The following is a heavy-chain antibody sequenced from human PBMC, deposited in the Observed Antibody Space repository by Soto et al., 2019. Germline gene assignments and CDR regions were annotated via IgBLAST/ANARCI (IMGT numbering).Heavy chain of an antibody. CDR2: ISPYTGDT. Sequence: QVQLVQSGDEMKKPGASVRVSCKASGYIFVNYGIAWVRQAPGQGLGWMGWISPYTGDTHSASKVQGRLTMTTDTSTSTAYMDLGSLTSDDTAVYCCAMVDNYVTPTPRDVWGQGTTVTVSS. V-gene: IGHV1-18*01. D-gene: IGHD3-16*01. J-gene: IGHJ6*02. CDR3: AMVDNYVTPTPRDV. CDR1: GYIFVNYG.